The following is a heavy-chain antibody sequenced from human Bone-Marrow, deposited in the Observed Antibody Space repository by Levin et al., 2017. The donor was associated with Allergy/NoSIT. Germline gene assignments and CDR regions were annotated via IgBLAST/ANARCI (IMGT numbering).Heavy chain of an antibody. V-gene: IGHV3-23*01. CDR1: GFTFSYYA. Sequence: GGSLRLSCAASGFTFSYYAMSWVRQAPGKGLEWVSAVTDSGGDTYYADSVKGRFTISRDNSKNTLYLQMNSLRAEDTAIYYCAKDSRRSSGWYYFDYWGQGTLVTVSS. CDR2: VTDSGGDT. D-gene: IGHD6-19*01. CDR3: AKDSRRSSGWYYFDY. J-gene: IGHJ4*02.